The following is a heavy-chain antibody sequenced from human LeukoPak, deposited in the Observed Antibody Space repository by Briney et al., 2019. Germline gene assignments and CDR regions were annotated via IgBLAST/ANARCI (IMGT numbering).Heavy chain of an antibody. J-gene: IGHJ5*02. V-gene: IGHV4-34*01. CDR3: ARGPFIVVVPAELNWFDP. Sequence: PSETLSLTCAVYGGSFSGYYWSWIRQPPGKGLEWIGEINHSGSTNYNPSLKSRVTISVDTSKNQFSLKLSSVTAADTAVYYCARGPFIVVVPAELNWFDPWGQGTLVTVSS. CDR1: GGSFSGYY. CDR2: INHSGST. D-gene: IGHD2-2*01.